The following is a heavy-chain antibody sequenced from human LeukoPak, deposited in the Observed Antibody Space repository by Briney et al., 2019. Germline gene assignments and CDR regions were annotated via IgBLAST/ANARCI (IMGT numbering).Heavy chain of an antibody. CDR2: ISSSGSTI. J-gene: IGHJ4*02. CDR3: ARAMVRGVPLDY. Sequence: GGSLRLSCAASGFTFSDYYTSWIRQAPGKGLEWVSYISSSGSTIYYADSVKGRFTISRDNAKNSLYLQMNSLRAEDTAVYYCARAMVRGVPLDYWGQGTLVTVSS. V-gene: IGHV3-11*01. CDR1: GFTFSDYY. D-gene: IGHD3-10*01.